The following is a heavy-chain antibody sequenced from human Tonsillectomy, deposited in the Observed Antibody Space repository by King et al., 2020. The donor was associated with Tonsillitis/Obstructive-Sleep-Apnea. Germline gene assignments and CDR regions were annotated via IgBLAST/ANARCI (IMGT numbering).Heavy chain of an antibody. J-gene: IGHJ4*02. CDR2: IYHSGST. CDR1: GGSISSNNW. D-gene: IGHD6-13*01. V-gene: IGHV4-4*02. Sequence: VQLQESGPGLVKPSGTLSLTCAVSGGSISSNNWWSWVRQSPGKGLEWLGEIYHSGSTNYNPSLMSRVTISIDKSQNQFSLKLSSVTAADTAVYYCATIKNVASAGLVDYWGQGTLVTVSS. CDR3: ATIKNVASAGLVDY.